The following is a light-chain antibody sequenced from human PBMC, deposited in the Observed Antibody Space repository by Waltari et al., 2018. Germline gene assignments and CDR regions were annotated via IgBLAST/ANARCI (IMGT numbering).Light chain of an antibody. CDR1: QSVLYSSNNKND. CDR2: WAS. Sequence: DIVMTQSPDSLAVSLGERATINCKSSQSVLYSSNNKNDLAWYQQKPGQPPKLLIYWASTRESGVPDRFSGSGSGTDFTLTISSLQAEDVAVSYCQQYYSTPPTFGQGTKVEIK. CDR3: QQYYSTPPT. J-gene: IGKJ1*01. V-gene: IGKV4-1*01.